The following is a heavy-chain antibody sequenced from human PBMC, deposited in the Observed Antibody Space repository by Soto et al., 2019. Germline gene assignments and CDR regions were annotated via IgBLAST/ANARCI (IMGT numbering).Heavy chain of an antibody. D-gene: IGHD6-6*01. Sequence: PGGSLRLSCAASGFTFSSYGMHWVRQAPGKGLEWVAVIWYDGSNKYYADSVKGRFTISRGNSKNTLYPQMNSLRAEDTAVYYCARERYSSSPHYYYYGMDVWGQGTTVTVSS. CDR3: ARERYSSSPHYYYYGMDV. V-gene: IGHV3-33*01. CDR1: GFTFSSYG. J-gene: IGHJ6*02. CDR2: IWYDGSNK.